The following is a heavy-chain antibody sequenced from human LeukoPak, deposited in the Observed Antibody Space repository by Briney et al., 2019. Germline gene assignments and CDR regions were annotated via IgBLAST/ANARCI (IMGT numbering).Heavy chain of an antibody. CDR1: GYSISSGYY. Sequence: SETLSLTCAVSGYSISSGYYWGWIRQPPGKGLEWIGNIYHSGSTYYNPSLKGRVTISVDTSKNQFSLKLSSVTAADTAVYSCARETYNSLDYWGQGTPVTVSS. V-gene: IGHV4-38-2*01. J-gene: IGHJ4*02. D-gene: IGHD5-24*01. CDR3: ARETYNSLDY. CDR2: IYHSGST.